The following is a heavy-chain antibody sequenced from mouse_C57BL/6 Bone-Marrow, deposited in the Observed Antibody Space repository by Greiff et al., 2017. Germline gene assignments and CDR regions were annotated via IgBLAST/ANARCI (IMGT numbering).Heavy chain of an antibody. D-gene: IGHD1-1*01. CDR2: IYPRSGNT. V-gene: IGHV1-81*01. J-gene: IGHJ1*03. Sequence: QVQLQQSGAELARPGASVKLSCKASGYTFTSYGISWVKQRTGQGLEWIGEIYPRSGNTYYNEKFKGKATLTADKSSSTAYMELRSLTSEDSAVYFCARRPYYGSSYGFYWYFDVWGTGTTVTVSS. CDR3: ARRPYYGSSYGFYWYFDV. CDR1: GYTFTSYG.